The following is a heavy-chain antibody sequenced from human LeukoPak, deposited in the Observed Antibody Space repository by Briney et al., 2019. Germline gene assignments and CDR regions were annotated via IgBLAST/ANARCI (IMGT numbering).Heavy chain of an antibody. CDR3: ARLGARQMLEY. CDR2: IKQDGGQI. CDR1: EFTFSSYW. J-gene: IGHJ4*02. Sequence: GGSLRLSCAASEFTFSSYWMSWVRQAPGKGLEWVANIKQDGGQIYYLDSVKGRFAVPRDNAKNSLYLQMNSLRAEDTAVYYCARLGARQMLEYWGQGTLVTVSS. D-gene: IGHD4-17*01. V-gene: IGHV3-7*01.